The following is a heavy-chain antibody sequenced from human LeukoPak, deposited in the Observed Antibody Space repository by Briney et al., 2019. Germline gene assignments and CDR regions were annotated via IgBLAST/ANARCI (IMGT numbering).Heavy chain of an antibody. D-gene: IGHD1-26*01. V-gene: IGHV1-69*04. CDR3: AGPTTTPGSPVGY. CDR2: IIPILGIA. J-gene: IGHJ4*02. CDR1: GGTFSSYA. Sequence: GASVKVSCKASGGTFSSYAISWVRQPQAPGLGLMGRIIPILGIANYAQQFQGRVTITADKSTSTAYMELSSLRSEDTAVYYCAGPTTTPGSPVGYWGQGTLVTVSS.